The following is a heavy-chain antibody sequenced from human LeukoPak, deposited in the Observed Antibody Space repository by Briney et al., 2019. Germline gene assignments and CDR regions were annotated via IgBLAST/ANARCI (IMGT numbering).Heavy chain of an antibody. J-gene: IGHJ4*02. Sequence: ASGKVSCKASGGTFKNYAISWVRQAPGQGLEWMGGILPIFGTTNYAQKFQARVTITADESTSTVYMELSSLRSEDTAVYYCATQLLWFGELLPLDYWGQGTLVTVSS. V-gene: IGHV1-69*13. CDR1: GGTFKNYA. CDR2: ILPIFGTT. CDR3: ATQLLWFGELLPLDY. D-gene: IGHD3-10*01.